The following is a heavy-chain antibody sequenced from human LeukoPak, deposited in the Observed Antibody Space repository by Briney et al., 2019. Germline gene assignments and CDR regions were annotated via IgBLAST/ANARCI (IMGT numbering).Heavy chain of an antibody. J-gene: IGHJ4*02. Sequence: GGSLRPSCAASGFTFSSYSVNWVRQAPGKGLEWVSSISSSSSYIYYADSVKGRFTISRDNAKNSLYLQMNSLRAEDTAVYYCARDFSGIAVAGTLGYWGQGTLVTVSS. V-gene: IGHV3-21*01. D-gene: IGHD6-19*01. CDR2: ISSSSSYI. CDR1: GFTFSSYS. CDR3: ARDFSGIAVAGTLGY.